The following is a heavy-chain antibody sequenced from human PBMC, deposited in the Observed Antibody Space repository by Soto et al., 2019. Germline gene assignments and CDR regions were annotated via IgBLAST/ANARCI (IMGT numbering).Heavy chain of an antibody. Sequence: QVQLQESGPGLVKPSQTLSLTCTVSGGSISSGGYYWSWIRQHPGKGLEWIGYIYYSGSTYYNPSLKSRVTISVDTSKNQFSRKLSSVTAADTAVYYCARGRRARYDYGDFYWFDPWGQGTLVTVSS. CDR3: ARGRRARYDYGDFYWFDP. CDR2: IYYSGST. J-gene: IGHJ5*02. V-gene: IGHV4-31*03. CDR1: GGSISSGGYY. D-gene: IGHD4-17*01.